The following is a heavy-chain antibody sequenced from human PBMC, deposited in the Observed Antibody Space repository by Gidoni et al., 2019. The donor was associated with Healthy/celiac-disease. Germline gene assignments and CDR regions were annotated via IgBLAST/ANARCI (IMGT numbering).Heavy chain of an antibody. V-gene: IGHV4-34*01. D-gene: IGHD6-19*01. J-gene: IGHJ1*01. CDR2: INHSGST. CDR3: ARGRRSSGWGYFQH. CDR1: GGSFSGYY. Sequence: QVQLQQWGAGLLKPSETLSLTCAVYGGSFSGYYWSWIRQPPGKGLEWIGEINHSGSTNYNPSLKSRVTISVDTSKNQFSLKLSSVTAADTAVYYCARGRRSSGWGYFQHWGQGTLVTVSS.